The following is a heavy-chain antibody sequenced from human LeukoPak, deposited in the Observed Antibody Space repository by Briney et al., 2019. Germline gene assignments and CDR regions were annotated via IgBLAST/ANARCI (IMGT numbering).Heavy chain of an antibody. Sequence: ASVKVPCKASGFTFTTSSMQWVRQTRGQRLEWIGWVVVGSGNTNYAQKFQERVTITRDMSTSTAYMELSSLRSEDTAVYYCAAVSGISSSDSFDIWGQGTMVTVSS. CDR2: VVVGSGNT. CDR3: AAVSGISSSDSFDI. CDR1: GFTFTTSS. V-gene: IGHV1-58*02. D-gene: IGHD6-13*01. J-gene: IGHJ3*02.